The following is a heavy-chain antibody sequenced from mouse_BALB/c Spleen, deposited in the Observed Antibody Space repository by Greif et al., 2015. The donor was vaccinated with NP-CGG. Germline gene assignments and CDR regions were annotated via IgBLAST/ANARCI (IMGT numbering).Heavy chain of an antibody. J-gene: IGHJ4*01. CDR3: ARKGGYDYDDYYAMDY. Sequence: EVQRVESGGGLVKPGGSLKLSCAASGFTFSSYAMSWVRQTPEKRLEWVASISSGGSTYYPDSVKGRFTISRDNARNILYLQMSSLRSEGTAMYYCARKGGYDYDDYYAMDYWGQGTSVTVSS. CDR2: ISSGGST. D-gene: IGHD2-4*01. V-gene: IGHV5-6-5*01. CDR1: GFTFSSYA.